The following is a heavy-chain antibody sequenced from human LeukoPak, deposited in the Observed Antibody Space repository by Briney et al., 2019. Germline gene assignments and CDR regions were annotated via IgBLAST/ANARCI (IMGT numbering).Heavy chain of an antibody. CDR3: ARHRWDATSSFDY. V-gene: IGHV5-51*01. Sequence: GESLKISCQGSGYRFPSYWIGRVRQMPGKGLEWMGIIYPDDSDTRYSLSFQGQVTISADKSFNTVYLQWSSLKASDTAIYFCARHRWDATSSFDYWGQGTLVSVSS. J-gene: IGHJ4*02. CDR1: GYRFPSYW. CDR2: IYPDDSDT. D-gene: IGHD6-6*01.